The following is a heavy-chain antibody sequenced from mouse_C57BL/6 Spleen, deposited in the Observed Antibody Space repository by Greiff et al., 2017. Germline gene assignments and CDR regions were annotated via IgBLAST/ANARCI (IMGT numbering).Heavy chain of an antibody. D-gene: IGHD2-4*01. CDR3: TRRYHYDFDY. V-gene: IGHV1-5*01. J-gene: IGHJ2*01. CDR1: GYNFNGYC. Sequence: EVQLQQSGAELVRPGASVKMSCTASGYNFNGYCMHWVKQRPGQGLEWIGGIYPGNGDTKYNQKFKGKAKLTAGTSANTAYLELSSLTYEDSAVYYGTRRYHYDFDYWGQGTTLTVSS. CDR2: IYPGNGDT.